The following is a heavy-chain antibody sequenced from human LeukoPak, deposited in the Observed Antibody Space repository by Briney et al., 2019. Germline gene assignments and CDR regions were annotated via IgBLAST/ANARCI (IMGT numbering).Heavy chain of an antibody. CDR3: ARDEGADAPMDV. D-gene: IGHD1-26*01. Sequence: PGGSLRLPCAASGFTFSNYGMHWVRQAPGKGLEWVAVIWNGGTNKNYADSVKDRFTISRDNSKNTLYLQMNNLRAEDTAVYYCARDEGADAPMDVWGQGTMVTVSS. V-gene: IGHV3-33*01. CDR2: IWNGGTNK. J-gene: IGHJ6*02. CDR1: GFTFSNYG.